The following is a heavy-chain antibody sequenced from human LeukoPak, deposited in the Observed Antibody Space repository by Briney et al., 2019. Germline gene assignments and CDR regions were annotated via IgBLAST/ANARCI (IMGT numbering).Heavy chain of an antibody. J-gene: IGHJ6*02. V-gene: IGHV3-23*01. Sequence: SGGSLRLSCAASGFTFSSHAMSWVRQAPGKGLEWVSTISGNGGSTYYADSVKGRFTISRDNSKNTLYLQMNSLRAEDTAVYYCARRGYCSSTSCLDYYYYGMDVWGQGTTVTVSS. CDR1: GFTFSSHA. D-gene: IGHD2-2*01. CDR3: ARRGYCSSTSCLDYYYYGMDV. CDR2: ISGNGGST.